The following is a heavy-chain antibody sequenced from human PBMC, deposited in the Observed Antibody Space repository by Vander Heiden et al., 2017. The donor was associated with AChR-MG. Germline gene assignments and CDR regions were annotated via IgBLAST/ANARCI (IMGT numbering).Heavy chain of an antibody. D-gene: IGHD6-6*01. CDR1: GGSFSGYY. V-gene: IGHV4-34*01. Sequence: QVQLQQWGAGLLKPSETLSLTCAVYGGSFSGYYWSWIRQPPGKGLEWIGEINHSGSTNYNPSLKSRVTISVDTSKNQFSLKLSSVTAADTAVYYCARGARQDTSWGLNYYYYMDVWGKGTTVTVSS. CDR3: ARGARQDTSWGLNYYYYMDV. J-gene: IGHJ6*03. CDR2: INHSGST.